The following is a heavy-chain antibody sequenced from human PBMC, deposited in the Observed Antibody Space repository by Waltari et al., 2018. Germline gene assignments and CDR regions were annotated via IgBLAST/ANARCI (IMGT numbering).Heavy chain of an antibody. CDR3: AKDGGSGAFQH. V-gene: IGHV3-30*18. CDR1: GFTFSSYG. Sequence: QVQLVESGGGVVQPGRSLRLSCAASGFTFSSYGMHWVRQAPGKGLGWVAVISDDGSNKYYADSVKGRFTISRDNSKNTLYLQMNSLRAEDTAVYDCAKDGGSGAFQHWGQGTLVTVSS. D-gene: IGHD6-25*01. J-gene: IGHJ1*01. CDR2: ISDDGSNK.